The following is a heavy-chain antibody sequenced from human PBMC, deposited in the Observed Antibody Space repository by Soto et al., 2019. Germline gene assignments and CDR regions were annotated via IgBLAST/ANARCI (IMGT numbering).Heavy chain of an antibody. CDR3: ARESFSASPNFFDY. V-gene: IGHV3-11*04. Sequence: QVHLVESGGGLVKPGGSLRLSCTVSGFAFRHNYLTWIRQAPGKGLEWLSYISLSGSTIYYADSVKGRFTISRDDAKNSLYLQMDSLRADDTAVYYCARESFSASPNFFDYWGQGTLVTVSS. CDR1: GFAFRHNY. CDR2: ISLSGSTI. D-gene: IGHD3-3*02. J-gene: IGHJ4*02.